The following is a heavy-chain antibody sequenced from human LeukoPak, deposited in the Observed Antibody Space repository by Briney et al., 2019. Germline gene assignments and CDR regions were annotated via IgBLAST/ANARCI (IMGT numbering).Heavy chain of an antibody. Sequence: TSETLSLTCTVSGGSISSSSYYWGWIRQPPGKGLEWIGSIYYSGSTYYNPSLKSRVTISVDTSKNQFSLKLSSVTAADTAVYYCARVSGSHSSIDYWGQGTLVTVSS. V-gene: IGHV4-39*07. CDR3: ARVSGSHSSIDY. CDR2: IYYSGST. CDR1: GGSISSSSYY. D-gene: IGHD1-26*01. J-gene: IGHJ4*02.